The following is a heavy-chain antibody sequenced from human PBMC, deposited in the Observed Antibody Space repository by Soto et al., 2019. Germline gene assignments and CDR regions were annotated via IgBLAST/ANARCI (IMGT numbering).Heavy chain of an antibody. CDR3: ARDQGITTLGVYSMYYYGMDV. Sequence: ASVKVSCKASGYTFTSAGISWVRQAPGQGLEWIGWISTDNGNTNYAQHLQGRVSMTTDTSTSTAYMDLRSLRSDDTAVYYCARDQGITTLGVYSMYYYGMDVRGQGTTVTVSS. V-gene: IGHV1-18*01. CDR2: ISTDNGNT. CDR1: GYTFTSAG. D-gene: IGHD3-3*01. J-gene: IGHJ6*02.